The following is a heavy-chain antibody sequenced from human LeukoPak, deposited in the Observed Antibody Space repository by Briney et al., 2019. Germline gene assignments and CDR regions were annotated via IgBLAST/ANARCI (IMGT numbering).Heavy chain of an antibody. Sequence: GSLRLSCAASGFTFSSYAMSWVRQAPGKGLEWVSAISGSGGRTYYADSVKGRFTISRDNSKNTLYLQMNSLRAEDTAVYYCARGTGTLGYFDYWGQGTLVTVSS. CDR1: GFTFSSYA. D-gene: IGHD2-8*02. J-gene: IGHJ4*02. CDR2: ISGSGGRT. CDR3: ARGTGTLGYFDY. V-gene: IGHV3-23*01.